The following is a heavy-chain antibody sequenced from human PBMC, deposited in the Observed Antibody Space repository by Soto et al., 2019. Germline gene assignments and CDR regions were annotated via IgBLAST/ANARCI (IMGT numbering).Heavy chain of an antibody. V-gene: IGHV1-2*02. CDR1: GDTFTDYY. D-gene: IGHD3-3*01. Sequence: ASVKISCKASGDTFTDYYIYWMRQAPGHGLEWMGWINPNSADTNYAQKFQGRVTMTRDTSISAAYMELSSLTSDDTAVYYCARGGSFLLYPIDPWGKGTLVTVXS. CDR3: ARGGSFLLYPIDP. J-gene: IGHJ5*02. CDR2: INPNSADT.